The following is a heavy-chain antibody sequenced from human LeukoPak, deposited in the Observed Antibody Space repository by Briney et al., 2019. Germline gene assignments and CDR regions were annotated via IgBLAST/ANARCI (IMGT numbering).Heavy chain of an antibody. CDR3: TREATGYSWFDP. V-gene: IGHV1-18*01. D-gene: IGHD3-9*01. CDR1: GYTFTSYG. Sequence: ASVTVSCKASGYTFTSYGISWVRQAPGQGLEWMGWISAYNGNTNYAQKLQGRVTMTTDTSTSTAYMELRSLRSDDTAVYYCTREATGYSWFDPWGQGTLVTVSS. J-gene: IGHJ5*02. CDR2: ISAYNGNT.